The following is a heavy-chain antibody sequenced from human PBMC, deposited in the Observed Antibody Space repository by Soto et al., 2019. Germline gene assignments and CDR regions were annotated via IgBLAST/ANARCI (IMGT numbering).Heavy chain of an antibody. CDR2: IYATGTT. D-gene: IGHD1-1*01. V-gene: IGHV4-4*07. J-gene: IGHJ5*02. CDR3: VRDGTKTLRDWFDP. Sequence: SETLSLTCTVSGASISGFYWSWIRKSAGKGLEWIGRIYATGTTDYNPSLKSRVMMSVDTSKKQFSLKLRSVAAADTAVYYCVRDGTKTLRDWFDPWGQGISVTVSS. CDR1: GASISGFY.